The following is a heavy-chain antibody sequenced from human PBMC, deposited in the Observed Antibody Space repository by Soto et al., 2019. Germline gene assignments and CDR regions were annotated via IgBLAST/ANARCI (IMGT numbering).Heavy chain of an antibody. J-gene: IGHJ6*02. Sequence: GGSLRLSCAASGFTFSSYGMHWVRQAPGKGLEWVAVIWYDGSNKYYADSVKGRFTISRDNSKNTLYLQMNSLRAEDTAVYYCVRDLFEVVAAMYYYGIDVWGQGTTVTVSS. D-gene: IGHD2-15*01. CDR2: IWYDGSNK. CDR1: GFTFSSYG. V-gene: IGHV3-33*01. CDR3: VRDLFEVVAAMYYYGIDV.